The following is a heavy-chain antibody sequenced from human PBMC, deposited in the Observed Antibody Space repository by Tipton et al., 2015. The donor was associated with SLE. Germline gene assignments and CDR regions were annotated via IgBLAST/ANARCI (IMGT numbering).Heavy chain of an antibody. CDR2: IYPGDSDT. J-gene: IGHJ2*01. CDR1: GYSFSTYW. V-gene: IGHV5-51*03. Sequence: QLVQSGAEMMGPGESLKISCKGYGYSFSTYWIAWVRQMPGEDLEWMGIIYPGDSDTRYSPYFQGQVTISVDKSISTAYLQWSSLKASDTAMYYCALKEFYCSSTSCQYWYFDLWGRGTLVTVSS. D-gene: IGHD2-2*01. CDR3: ALKEFYCSSTSCQYWYFDL.